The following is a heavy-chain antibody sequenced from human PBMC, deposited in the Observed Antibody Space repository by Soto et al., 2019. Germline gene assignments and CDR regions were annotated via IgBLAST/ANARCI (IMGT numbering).Heavy chain of an antibody. D-gene: IGHD1-26*01. CDR2: ISYDGSNK. CDR3: VSGNYLED. J-gene: IGHJ4*02. V-gene: IGHV3-30-3*01. Sequence: GVPHGLSCPASGFPSSNYAMHWVRQAPGKGLEWVAVISYDGSNKYYADSVKGRFTISRDNSKNTLYLQMNSLRAEDTAVCYCVSGNYLEDWGQGTLVTV. CDR1: GFPSSNYA.